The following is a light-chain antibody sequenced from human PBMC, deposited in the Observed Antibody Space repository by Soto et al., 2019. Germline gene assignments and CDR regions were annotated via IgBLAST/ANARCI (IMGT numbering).Light chain of an antibody. CDR1: QSISTY. CDR2: GAT. CDR3: QQSSSTRLT. Sequence: DIQLTQSPSSLSASVGDRVTITCRASQSISTYLNWYQQRPGKAPKLLIYGATSLQSGVPSRFSGSGSGTDFTLTIDSLQPEDFATYFCQQSSSTRLTFGGGTKVEIK. J-gene: IGKJ4*01. V-gene: IGKV1-39*01.